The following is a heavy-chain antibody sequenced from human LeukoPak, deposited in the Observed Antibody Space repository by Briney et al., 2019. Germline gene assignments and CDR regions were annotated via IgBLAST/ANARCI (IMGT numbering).Heavy chain of an antibody. J-gene: IGHJ4*02. CDR2: INPNSGGT. Sequence: ASVKVSCKASGYTFTGYYMHWVRQAPGQGLEWMGWINPNSGGTNYAQKFQGWVTMTRDTSICTAYMELSRLRSDDTAVYYCARAGMRITMVRGVISSFDYWGQGTQVTVSS. V-gene: IGHV1-2*04. CDR3: ARAGMRITMVRGVISSFDY. D-gene: IGHD3-10*01. CDR1: GYTFTGYY.